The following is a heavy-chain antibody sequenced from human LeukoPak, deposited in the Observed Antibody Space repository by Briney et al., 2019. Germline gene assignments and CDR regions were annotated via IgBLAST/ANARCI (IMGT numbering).Heavy chain of an antibody. CDR1: GFTFSSYA. CDR2: ISGSGGST. J-gene: IGHJ6*03. Sequence: PGGSLRLSCAASGFTFSSYAMSWVRQAPGKGLEWVSAISGSGGSTYYADSVKGRFTISRDNSKNTLYLQMKSLRAEDTAVYYCAKRSWEVTMIVVALPDYYYYMDVWGKGTTVTVSS. CDR3: AKRSWEVTMIVVALPDYYYYMDV. D-gene: IGHD3-22*01. V-gene: IGHV3-23*01.